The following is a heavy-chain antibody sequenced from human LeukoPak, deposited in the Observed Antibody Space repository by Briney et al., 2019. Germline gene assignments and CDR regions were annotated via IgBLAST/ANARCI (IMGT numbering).Heavy chain of an antibody. D-gene: IGHD3-3*01. V-gene: IGHV4-39*07. J-gene: IGHJ6*03. CDR1: GGSISSSSYY. CDR3: ARAKGFPRITIFGVVTRLWYYYYYMDV. CDR2: IYYSGST. Sequence: PSETLSLTCAVSGGSISSSSYYWGWIRQPPGKGLEWIGSIYYSGSTYYNPSLKSRVTISVDTSKNQFSLKLSSVTAADTAVYYCARAKGFPRITIFGVVTRLWYYYYYMDVWGKGTTVTVSS.